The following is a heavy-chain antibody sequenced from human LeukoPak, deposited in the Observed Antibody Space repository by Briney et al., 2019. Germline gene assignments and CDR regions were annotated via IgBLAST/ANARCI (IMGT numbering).Heavy chain of an antibody. CDR1: GFTFSSYA. CDR3: ARGTYYGDPRFDY. V-gene: IGHV3-30-3*01. J-gene: IGHJ4*02. D-gene: IGHD4-17*01. Sequence: GRSLRLSCAASGFTFSSYAMHWVRQAPGKGLEWVAVISYDGSNKYYADSVKGRFTISRDNSKNTLYLQMNSLRAEDTAVYYCARGTYYGDPRFDYWGQGTLVTVSS. CDR2: ISYDGSNK.